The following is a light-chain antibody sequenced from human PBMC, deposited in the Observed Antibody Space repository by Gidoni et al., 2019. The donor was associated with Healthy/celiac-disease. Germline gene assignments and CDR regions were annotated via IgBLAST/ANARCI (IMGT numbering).Light chain of an antibody. CDR2: GAS. CDR3: QQYGSSPRT. J-gene: IGKJ1*01. V-gene: IGKV3-20*01. CDR1: QSVSSSY. Sequence: ESVFTQSPGTLSLSPGERATLSCRASQSVSSSYLAWYQQKPGQAPRLLIYGASSRATGIPDRFSGSGSGTDFTLTISRLEPEDFAVYYCQQYGSSPRTFGQGTKVEIK.